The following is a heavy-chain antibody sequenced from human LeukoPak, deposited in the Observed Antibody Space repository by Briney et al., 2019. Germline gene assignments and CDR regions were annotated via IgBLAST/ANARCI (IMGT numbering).Heavy chain of an antibody. CDR1: GGSISSYY. Sequence: SETLSLTCTVSGGSISSYYWSWIRQPPGKGLEWIGYIYYSGSTNYNPSLKSRVTISVDTSKNQFSLRLNSVTAADTALYYCVRETATSYYDSAGYYRQTEVFDAWGQGTKVAVSS. CDR3: VRETATSYYDSAGYYRQTEVFDA. V-gene: IGHV4-59*01. D-gene: IGHD3-22*01. J-gene: IGHJ3*01. CDR2: IYYSGST.